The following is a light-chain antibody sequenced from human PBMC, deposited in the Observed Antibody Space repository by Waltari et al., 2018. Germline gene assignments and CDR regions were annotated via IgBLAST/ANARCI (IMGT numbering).Light chain of an antibody. CDR3: AAWDDSLSGYV. J-gene: IGLJ1*01. CDR2: NND. CDR1: YSNVGNDN. Sequence: QSVLTQPPSASATPGQRVTISCSGSYSNVGNDNVYWYQQLPGTSPRLLIYNNDGRPSGVSDRFSGSKSGTSAFLAISGLRSEDEADYYCAAWDDSLSGYVFGIGTKVTVL. V-gene: IGLV1-47*01.